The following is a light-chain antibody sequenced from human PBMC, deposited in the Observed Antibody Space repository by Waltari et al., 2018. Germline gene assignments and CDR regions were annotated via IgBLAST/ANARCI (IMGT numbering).Light chain of an antibody. V-gene: IGKV1-5*03. J-gene: IGKJ4*01. Sequence: DIQMTQSPSTLSASVGDRITITCRTSQSGKNNLAWYQQKPGKAPKVLIHKASRLEGGVPSRFSGSGYGTEFTLTISSLQPDDFATYYCQEYDSLPVTFGGGTRVEIK. CDR3: QEYDSLPVT. CDR2: KAS. CDR1: QSGKNN.